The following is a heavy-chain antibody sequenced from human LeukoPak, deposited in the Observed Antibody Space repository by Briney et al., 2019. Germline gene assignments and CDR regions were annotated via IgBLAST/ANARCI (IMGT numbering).Heavy chain of an antibody. D-gene: IGHD1-26*01. J-gene: IGHJ4*02. CDR2: ISAYNGNT. V-gene: IGHV1-18*01. CDR3: ARDSARPVGATGPAFDY. Sequence: ASVKVSCEASGYTFTSYGISWVRQAPGQGLEWMGWISAYNGNTNYAQKLQGRVTMSTDTSTSTAYMELKSLRSDDTAVHYCARDSARPVGATGPAFDYWGQGTLVTVSS. CDR1: GYTFTSYG.